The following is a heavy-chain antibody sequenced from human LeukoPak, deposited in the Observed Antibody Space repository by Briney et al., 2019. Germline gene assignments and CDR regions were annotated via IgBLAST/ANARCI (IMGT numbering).Heavy chain of an antibody. CDR3: ARDRRRCSGGSCVEYYYYGMDV. Sequence: SQTLSLTCAVSGGSISSAGYSWSWIRQPPGKGLEWIAYIYSSGSTNYNPSLKSRVTISVDTSKNQFSLKLSSVTAADTAVYHCARDRRRCSGGSCVEYYYYGMDVWGQGTTVTVSS. D-gene: IGHD2-15*01. V-gene: IGHV4-61*08. CDR1: GGSISSAGYS. J-gene: IGHJ6*02. CDR2: IYSSGST.